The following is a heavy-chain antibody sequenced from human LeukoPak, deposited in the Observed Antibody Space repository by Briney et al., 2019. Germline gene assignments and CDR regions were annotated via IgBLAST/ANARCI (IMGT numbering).Heavy chain of an antibody. J-gene: IGHJ4*02. Sequence: GGSLRLSCAASGLTFSSYAMSWVRQAPGKGLEWVSAISGSGVSTYYADSVKGRFTISRDNSKNTLYLQMNSLRAEDTAVYYCAKDPSFIAVAPTLDYWGQGTLVTVSS. CDR2: ISGSGVST. CDR3: AKDPSFIAVAPTLDY. V-gene: IGHV3-23*01. CDR1: GLTFSSYA. D-gene: IGHD6-19*01.